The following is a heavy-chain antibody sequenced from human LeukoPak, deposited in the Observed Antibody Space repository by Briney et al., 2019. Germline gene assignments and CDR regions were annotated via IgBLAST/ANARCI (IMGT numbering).Heavy chain of an antibody. Sequence: SETLSLTCAVYGGSFSGYYWSWIRQPPGKGLEWIGEINHSGSTNYNPSLKSRVTISVVTSKNQFSLKLSSVTAADTAVYYCARRLGRWLQAGAFDIWGQGTMVTVSS. D-gene: IGHD5-24*01. CDR2: INHSGST. J-gene: IGHJ3*02. CDR3: ARRLGRWLQAGAFDI. CDR1: GGSFSGYY. V-gene: IGHV4-34*01.